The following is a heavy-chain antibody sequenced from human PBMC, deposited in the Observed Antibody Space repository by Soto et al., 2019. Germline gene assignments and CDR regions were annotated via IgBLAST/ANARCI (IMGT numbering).Heavy chain of an antibody. V-gene: IGHV1-18*01. CDR1: SYTFTSYG. CDR3: ASFYDYGSGSYYKTDYYYGMDV. Sequence: ASVKVSCKASSYTFTSYGISWVRQAPGQGLEWMGWISAYNGNTNYAQKLQGRVTMTTDTSTSTAYMELRSLRSDDTAVYYCASFYDYGSGSYYKTDYYYGMDVWGQGTTVTVSS. D-gene: IGHD3-10*01. CDR2: ISAYNGNT. J-gene: IGHJ6*02.